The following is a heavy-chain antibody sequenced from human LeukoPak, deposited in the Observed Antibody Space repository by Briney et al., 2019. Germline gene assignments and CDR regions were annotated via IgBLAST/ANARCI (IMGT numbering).Heavy chain of an antibody. J-gene: IGHJ4*02. CDR2: MNPNSGNT. V-gene: IGHV1-8*01. Sequence: ASVKVSCKASGYTFTSYDINWVRQATGQGLEWMGWMNPNSGNTGYAQKFQGRVTMTRNTSISTAYMELRSLRSDDTAVYYCASPAHYYDSREMGYWGQGTLVTVSS. D-gene: IGHD3-22*01. CDR1: GYTFTSYD. CDR3: ASPAHYYDSREMGY.